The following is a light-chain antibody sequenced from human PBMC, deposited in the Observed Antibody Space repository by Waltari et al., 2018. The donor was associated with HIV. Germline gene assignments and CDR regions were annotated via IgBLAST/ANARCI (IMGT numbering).Light chain of an antibody. Sequence: QSGLTPPPSASGSPGQSVTISCTRTSSSVGAYTYISWYQTHPGKAPKLMIFEVTKRPSGVPDRFSGSKSGNTASLTVSGLQAEDEAVYYCCSYAGSDVVFGGGTKLTVL. V-gene: IGLV2-8*01. CDR1: SSSVGAYTY. CDR2: EVT. CDR3: CSYAGSDVV. J-gene: IGLJ2*01.